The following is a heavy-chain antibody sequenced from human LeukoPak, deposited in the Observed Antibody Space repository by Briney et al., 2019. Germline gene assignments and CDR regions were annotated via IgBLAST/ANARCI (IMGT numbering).Heavy chain of an antibody. CDR1: GFTFSTYG. J-gene: IGHJ4*02. CDR2: ISYDGSNK. V-gene: IGHV3-30*18. CDR3: AKALVAATETLGY. Sequence: GGSLRLSCAASGFTFSTYGMHWVRQAPGKGLEWVAVISYDGSNKYYADSVKGRFTISRDNSKNTLYLQMNSLRAEDTAVYYCAKALVAATETLGYWGPGTLVTVSS. D-gene: IGHD2-15*01.